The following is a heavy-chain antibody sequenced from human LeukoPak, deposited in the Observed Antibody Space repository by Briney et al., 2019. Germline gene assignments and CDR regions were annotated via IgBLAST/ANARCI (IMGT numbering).Heavy chain of an antibody. CDR3: AGLDYNDY. CDR2: IYSGGST. Sequence: PGGSLRLSCAASGFTVSSNYLSWVRQAPGKGLEWVSVIYSGGSTYYADSVKGLFTISRHNSKNTLYLQMNSLRADDTAVYYCAGLDYNDYWGQGTLVTVSS. V-gene: IGHV3-53*04. CDR1: GFTVSSNY. J-gene: IGHJ4*02.